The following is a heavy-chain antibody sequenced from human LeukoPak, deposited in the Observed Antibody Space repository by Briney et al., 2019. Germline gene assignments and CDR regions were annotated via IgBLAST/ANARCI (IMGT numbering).Heavy chain of an antibody. J-gene: IGHJ6*02. CDR3: AREGTAAGTYYYYGMDV. D-gene: IGHD6-13*01. CDR2: ISSSGSTI. Sequence: GGSLRLPCAASGFTFSSYEMNWVRQAPGKGLEWVSYISSSGSTIYYADSVKGRFTISRDNAKNSLYLQMNSLRAEDTAVYYCAREGTAAGTYYYYGMDVWGQGTTVTVSS. V-gene: IGHV3-48*03. CDR1: GFTFSSYE.